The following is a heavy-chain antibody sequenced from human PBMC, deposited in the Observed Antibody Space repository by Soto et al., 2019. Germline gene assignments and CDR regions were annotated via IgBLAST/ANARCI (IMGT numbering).Heavy chain of an antibody. D-gene: IGHD4-17*01. Sequence: PGGSLRLSCAASGFTFSSYAMHWVRQAPGKGLEWVAVISYDGSNKYYADPVKGRFTISRDNSKNTLYLQMNSLRAEDTAVYYCARGSTDNVPCFDPWGQETWSPSPQ. CDR1: GFTFSSYA. J-gene: IGHJ5*02. CDR3: ARGSTDNVPCFDP. V-gene: IGHV3-30-3*01. CDR2: ISYDGSNK.